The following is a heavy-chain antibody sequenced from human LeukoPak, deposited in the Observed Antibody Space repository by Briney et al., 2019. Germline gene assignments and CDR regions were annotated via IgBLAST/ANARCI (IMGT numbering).Heavy chain of an antibody. J-gene: IGHJ6*03. CDR3: ARGPGGRSGYYPLEDHYYYYYMDV. D-gene: IGHD3-22*01. V-gene: IGHV1-46*01. CDR2: INPSGGTT. CDR1: GYTFTSYH. Sequence: ASVKVSCKASGYTFTSYHMHWVRQAPGQGLEWMGIINPSGGTTNYAQKFRGRVTMTRDMSTSTAYMELRSLRSDDTAVYYCARGPGGRSGYYPLEDHYYYYYMDVWGKGTTVTVSS.